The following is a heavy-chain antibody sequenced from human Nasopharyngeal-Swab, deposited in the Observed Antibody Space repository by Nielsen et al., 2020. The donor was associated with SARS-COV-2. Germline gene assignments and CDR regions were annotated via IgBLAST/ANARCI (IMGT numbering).Heavy chain of an antibody. CDR2: ISSSSSYI. CDR1: GFTFSSYS. J-gene: IGHJ4*02. V-gene: IGHV3-21*01. D-gene: IGHD3-22*01. CDR3: AREMGAWQWFPFDY. Sequence: GKSLKISCAVSGFTFSSYSMTWVRQAPGKGLEWVSSISSSSSYIYYADSVKGRFTISRDNAKNSLFLQMNSLRAEDTAVYYCAREMGAWQWFPFDYWGQGTLVTVSS.